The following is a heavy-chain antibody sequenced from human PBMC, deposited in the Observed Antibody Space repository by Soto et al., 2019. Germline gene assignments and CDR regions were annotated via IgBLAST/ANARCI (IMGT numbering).Heavy chain of an antibody. CDR3: ASGAIAAAGRFYGMDV. J-gene: IGHJ6*02. D-gene: IGHD6-13*01. V-gene: IGHV4-59*01. CDR2: IYYSGST. Sequence: SETLSLTCTVSGGSISSYYWSWIRQPPGKGLEWIGYIYYSGSTNYNPSLKSRVTISVDTSKNQFSLKLSSVTAADTAVYYCASGAIAAAGRFYGMDVWGQGTLVTVSS. CDR1: GGSISSYY.